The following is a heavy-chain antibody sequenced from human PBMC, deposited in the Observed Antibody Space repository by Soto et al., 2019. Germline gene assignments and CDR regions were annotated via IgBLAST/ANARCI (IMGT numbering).Heavy chain of an antibody. J-gene: IGHJ4*02. V-gene: IGHV6-1*01. CDR3: ARSTSPWHHFDY. D-gene: IGHD2-2*01. CDR2: TSYRSKWYN. Sequence: SQTRSLTCVISGDSVSSNSAAWNWIRQSPSRGLEGLGRTSYRSKWYNDYSVSMKGRISIDPDTSTNEFSLQLHSVTPEDTAVYLCARSTSPWHHFDYWGLGALVTVSS. CDR1: GDSVSSNSAA.